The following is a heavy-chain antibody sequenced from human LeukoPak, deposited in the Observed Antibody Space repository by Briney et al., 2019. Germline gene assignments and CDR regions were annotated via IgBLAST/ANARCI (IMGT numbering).Heavy chain of an antibody. D-gene: IGHD1-1*01. CDR3: AKGAWRTFFDN. Sequence: GGSLRLSCAASGFSFSSYAMHWVRQAPGKGLEWVAVIWYDGSNQYYADSVRGRFTISRDNSKNTLHLQMNSLRADDTAAYYCAKGAWRTFFDNWGQGALVTVSS. J-gene: IGHJ4*02. CDR1: GFSFSSYA. CDR2: IWYDGSNQ. V-gene: IGHV3-33*06.